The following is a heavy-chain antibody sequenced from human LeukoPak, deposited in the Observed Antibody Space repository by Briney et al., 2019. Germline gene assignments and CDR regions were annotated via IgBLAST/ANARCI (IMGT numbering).Heavy chain of an antibody. CDR1: GFTVSSNY. V-gene: IGHV3-53*05. J-gene: IGHJ6*03. Sequence: GGSLRLSCAASGFTVSSNYMSWVRQAPGKGLEWVSVIYSGGSTYYADSVKGRFTISRDNSKNSLYLQINSLRPADTALYYCAKGRLIDFYYYYMDVWGKGTTVTISS. CDR3: AKGRLIDFYYYYMDV. CDR2: IYSGGST. D-gene: IGHD3-10*01.